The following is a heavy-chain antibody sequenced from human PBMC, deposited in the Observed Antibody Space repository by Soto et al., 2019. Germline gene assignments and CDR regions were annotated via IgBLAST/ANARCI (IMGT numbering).Heavy chain of an antibody. CDR1: GFTFSSCA. D-gene: IGHD5-12*01. V-gene: IGHV3-23*01. CDR2: ISGSGGDT. J-gene: IGHJ4*02. Sequence: GGSLRLSCAASGFTFSSCAMSWVRQAPGKGLEWVSAISGSGGDTYYADSVKGRFTISRDNSKNTLYLQMNSLRAEDTAVYYCATTVYSGYDQGSFDYWGQGTLVTVSS. CDR3: ATTVYSGYDQGSFDY.